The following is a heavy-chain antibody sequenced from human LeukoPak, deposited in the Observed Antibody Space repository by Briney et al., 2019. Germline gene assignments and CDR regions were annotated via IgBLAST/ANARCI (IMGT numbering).Heavy chain of an antibody. Sequence: ASVKVSCKASGYTFTGYYMHWVRQAPGQGLEWMGWINPNSGGTNYAQKFQGRVTMTRDTSISTAYMELSRLRSDDTAVYYCARDPGYSSGFYYFDYWGQGTLVTVSS. V-gene: IGHV1-2*02. CDR2: INPNSGGT. J-gene: IGHJ4*02. CDR3: ARDPGYSSGFYYFDY. D-gene: IGHD6-19*01. CDR1: GYTFTGYY.